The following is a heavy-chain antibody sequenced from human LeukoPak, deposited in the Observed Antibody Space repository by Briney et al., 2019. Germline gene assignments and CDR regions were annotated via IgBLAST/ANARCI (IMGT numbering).Heavy chain of an antibody. J-gene: IGHJ4*02. V-gene: IGHV1-8*01. D-gene: IGHD6-19*01. Sequence: ASVKVSCKASGYTFTSYDINWVRQATGQGLEWMGWMNPNSGNTGYAQKFQGRVTMTRNTSISTAYMELSSLRSEDTAVYYCAREGRIAVAGTFDYWGQGTLVTVSS. CDR1: GYTFTSYD. CDR2: MNPNSGNT. CDR3: AREGRIAVAGTFDY.